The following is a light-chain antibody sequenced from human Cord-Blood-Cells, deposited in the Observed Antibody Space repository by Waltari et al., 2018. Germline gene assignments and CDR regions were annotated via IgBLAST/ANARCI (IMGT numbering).Light chain of an antibody. V-gene: IGLV2-11*01. J-gene: IGLJ1*01. CDR3: CSYAGSYTYV. CDR1: SSDVGGFNS. CDR2: DVS. Sequence: QSALTQPRSVSGSLGQSVTISCTGTSSDVGGFNSVSWYQQHPGKAPKLMIYDVSKRPSGVPDRFSGSKSGNTASLTISGLQAEDEADYYCCSYAGSYTYVFGTGTKVTVL.